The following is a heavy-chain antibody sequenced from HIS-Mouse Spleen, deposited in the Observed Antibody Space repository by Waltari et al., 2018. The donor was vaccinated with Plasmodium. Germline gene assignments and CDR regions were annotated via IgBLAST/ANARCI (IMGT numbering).Heavy chain of an antibody. CDR2: IYYSGGT. J-gene: IGHJ4*02. CDR1: GGSISSGGYY. V-gene: IGHV4-31*03. Sequence: QVQLQESGPGLVKPSQTLSLTCTVSGGSISSGGYYWSWIRQDPGKGLEWIGYIYYSGGTYYNPSLKSRVTISVDTAKNQFALKLSSVTAAATAVYYCARSIAATVTFYFDYWGQGTLVTVSS. CDR3: ARSIAATVTFYFDY. D-gene: IGHD6-13*01.